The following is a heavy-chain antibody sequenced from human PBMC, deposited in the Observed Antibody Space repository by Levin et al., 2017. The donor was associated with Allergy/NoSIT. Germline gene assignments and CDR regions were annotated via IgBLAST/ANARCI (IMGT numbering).Heavy chain of an antibody. CDR3: ASGYYKAAGPFDY. Sequence: GESLKISCAASGFTFTSYWMNWVRQAPGKGLEWVANIKKDGSETFYADAVKGRCTISRDNAKESLFLELASLRVEDTAIYYCASGYYKAAGPFDYWGQGTLVTVSS. V-gene: IGHV3-7*01. J-gene: IGHJ4*02. CDR2: IKKDGSET. CDR1: GFTFTSYW. D-gene: IGHD3-9*01.